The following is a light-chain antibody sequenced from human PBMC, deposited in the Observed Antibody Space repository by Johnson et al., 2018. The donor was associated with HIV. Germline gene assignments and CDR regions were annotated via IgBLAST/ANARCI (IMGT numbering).Light chain of an antibody. V-gene: IGLV1-51*01. Sequence: QSVLTQPPSVSAAPGQKVTISCSGSSSNVGNNYVSWFQQLPGTAHKLLIYDNNERPSGIPDRFSGSKSGTSATLGITGLQTGDEADYYCGTWDSSLTSYVFGAGTKVTVL. J-gene: IGLJ1*01. CDR1: SSNVGNNY. CDR3: GTWDSSLTSYV. CDR2: DNN.